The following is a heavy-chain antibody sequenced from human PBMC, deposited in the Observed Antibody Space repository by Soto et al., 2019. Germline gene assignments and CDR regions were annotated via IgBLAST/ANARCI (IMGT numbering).Heavy chain of an antibody. V-gene: IGHV5-51*01. Sequence: PGESLKISCKGSGYSFTSYWIGWVRQMPGKGLEWMGIIYPGDSDTGYSPPFQGQVTISADKSISTAYLQWSSLKASDTAMYYCARQSHYYDSSGYTVSYYFDYWGQGTLVTVSS. CDR2: IYPGDSDT. CDR3: ARQSHYYDSSGYTVSYYFDY. CDR1: GYSFTSYW. J-gene: IGHJ4*02. D-gene: IGHD3-22*01.